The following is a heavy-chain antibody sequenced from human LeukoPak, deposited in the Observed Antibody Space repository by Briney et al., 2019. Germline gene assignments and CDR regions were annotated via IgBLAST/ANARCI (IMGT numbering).Heavy chain of an antibody. Sequence: RAGGSLRLSCAASGFTFNNHYVTWVRQAPGKGLEWVANIKQDGSEKYYVDSVKGRFTISRDNAKNSLYLQMNSLRAEDTAVYYCARDQRYCSSSSCPWEPFDYWGQGTLVTVSP. CDR1: GFTFNNHY. V-gene: IGHV3-7*05. D-gene: IGHD2-2*01. CDR2: IKQDGSEK. J-gene: IGHJ4*02. CDR3: ARDQRYCSSSSCPWEPFDY.